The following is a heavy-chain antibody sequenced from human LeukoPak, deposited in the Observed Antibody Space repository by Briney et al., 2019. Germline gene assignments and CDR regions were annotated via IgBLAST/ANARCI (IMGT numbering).Heavy chain of an antibody. V-gene: IGHV3-21*01. CDR2: ISSSSSYI. J-gene: IGHJ4*02. CDR1: GFTFSSYS. CDR3: ARVKDGDSYFDY. Sequence: GGSLSLSCAASGFTFSSYSMNWVRQAPGKGLEWVSSISSSSSYIYYADSVKGRFTISRDNAKNSLYLQMNSLRAEDTAVYYCARVKDGDSYFDYWGQGTLVTVSS. D-gene: IGHD4-17*01.